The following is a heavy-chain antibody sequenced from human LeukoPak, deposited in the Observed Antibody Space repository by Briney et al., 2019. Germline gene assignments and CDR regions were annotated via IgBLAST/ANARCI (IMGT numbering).Heavy chain of an antibody. V-gene: IGHV4-31*03. CDR1: GGSISSGGYY. CDR3: ARVPTDFWSGSYYFDY. CDR2: IYYSGST. Sequence: SQTLSLTCTVSGGSISSGGYYWSWIRQHPGKGLEWIGYIYYSGSTYYNPSLKSRVTISVDTSKNQFSLKLSSVTAADTAVYYCARVPTDFWSGSYYFDYWGREPWSPSPQ. D-gene: IGHD3-3*01. J-gene: IGHJ4*02.